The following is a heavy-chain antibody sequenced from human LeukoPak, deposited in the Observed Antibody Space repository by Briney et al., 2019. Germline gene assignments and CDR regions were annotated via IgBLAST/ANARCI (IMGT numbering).Heavy chain of an antibody. D-gene: IGHD3-16*01. J-gene: IGHJ4*02. CDR1: GGSFSRYY. Sequence: PSETLSLTCAVYGGSFSRYYWSWMRQPPGKGLEGIGEINHSGSTYYNPSLKSRVTISVDTSTNPFSLKLSSATAADSGVYYYERVRIITFGGVIVPIRHLDYWGQGTLVTVSS. V-gene: IGHV4-34*01. CDR3: ERVRIITFGGVIVPIRHLDY. CDR2: INHSGST.